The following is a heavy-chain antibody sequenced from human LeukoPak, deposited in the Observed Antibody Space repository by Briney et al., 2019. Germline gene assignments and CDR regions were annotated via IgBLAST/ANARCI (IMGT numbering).Heavy chain of an antibody. CDR3: VGWGISGITNH. Sequence: AGGSLRLSCAASELTSSTSWMSWVRQAPGKGLEWVAQTKQDGSEEYYVDSVKGRFTTSRDKNSLFLQMNSVRAEDTAVYYCVGWGISGITNHWGQGTLVTVSS. CDR2: TKQDGSEE. J-gene: IGHJ4*02. V-gene: IGHV3-7*01. D-gene: IGHD1-7*01. CDR1: ELTSSTSW.